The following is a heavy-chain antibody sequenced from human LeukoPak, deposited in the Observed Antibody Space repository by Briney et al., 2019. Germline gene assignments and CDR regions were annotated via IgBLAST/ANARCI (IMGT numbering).Heavy chain of an antibody. V-gene: IGHV4-34*01. CDR2: INHSGST. CDR1: GGSFSGYY. CDR3: ARARYNSNWALDY. J-gene: IGHJ4*02. D-gene: IGHD6-13*01. Sequence: PSETLSLTCAVYGGSFSGYYWSWIRQPPGKGLEWIGEINHSGSTNYNPSLKSRVTISVDTSKNQFSLKLSSVTAADTAVYYCARARYNSNWALDYWGQGTLVTVSS.